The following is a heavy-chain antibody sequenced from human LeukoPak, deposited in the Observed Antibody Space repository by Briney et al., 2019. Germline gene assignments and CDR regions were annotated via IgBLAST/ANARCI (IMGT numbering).Heavy chain of an antibody. CDR3: ARGLRRRQWLRDLDY. CDR1: GGSFSGYY. Sequence: SETLSLTCAVYGGSFSGYYWSWIRQPPGKGLEWIGEINHSGSTNYNPSLKSRVTISVDTSKNQFSLKLSSVTAADTAVYYCARGLRRRQWLRDLDYWGQGTLVTVSS. J-gene: IGHJ4*02. CDR2: INHSGST. V-gene: IGHV4-34*01. D-gene: IGHD6-19*01.